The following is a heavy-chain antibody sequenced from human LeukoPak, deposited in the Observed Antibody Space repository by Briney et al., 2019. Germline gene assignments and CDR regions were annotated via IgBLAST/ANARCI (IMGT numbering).Heavy chain of an antibody. CDR1: GGSITSHY. J-gene: IGHJ5*02. CDR2: IYYSGTI. D-gene: IGHD4-11*01. V-gene: IGHV4-59*11. Sequence: PSETLSLTCTVSGGSITSHYWNWIRQTPGKELEWIGYIYYSGTIKYNPSLKSRVTISLDTSKNQFSLKLASVTTADTAVYYCATGEDYKSSRFDPWGQGTLVTVSS. CDR3: ATGEDYKSSRFDP.